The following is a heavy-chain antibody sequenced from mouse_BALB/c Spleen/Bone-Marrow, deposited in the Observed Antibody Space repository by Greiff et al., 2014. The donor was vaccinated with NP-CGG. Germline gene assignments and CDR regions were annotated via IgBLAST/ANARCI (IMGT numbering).Heavy chain of an antibody. CDR1: GYSITSDYA. D-gene: IGHD1-1*01. V-gene: IGHV3-2*02. CDR2: ISYSGST. J-gene: IGHJ2*01. CDR3: ARSFTTVVEEDYFDY. Sequence: EVQGVESGPGLVKPSQSLSLTCTVTGYSITSDYAWNWIRQFPGNKLEWMGYISYSGSTSCNPSLKSRVSITRDTSKNQFFLQLNSVTTEDTATYYCARSFTTVVEEDYFDYWGQGTTLTVSS.